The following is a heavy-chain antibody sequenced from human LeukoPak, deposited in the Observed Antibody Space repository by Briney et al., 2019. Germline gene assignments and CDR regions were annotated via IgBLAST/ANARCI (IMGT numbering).Heavy chain of an antibody. CDR3: ASFYGSGSYYRDSSDY. J-gene: IGHJ4*02. Sequence: GGSLRHSCAASGFTVSSNYMSWVRQAPGKGLEWVSVIYSGGSTYYADSVKGRFTISRDNSKNTLYLQMNSLRAEDTAVYYCASFYGSGSYYRDSSDYWGQGTLVTVSS. CDR2: IYSGGST. CDR1: GFTVSSNY. V-gene: IGHV3-53*01. D-gene: IGHD3-10*01.